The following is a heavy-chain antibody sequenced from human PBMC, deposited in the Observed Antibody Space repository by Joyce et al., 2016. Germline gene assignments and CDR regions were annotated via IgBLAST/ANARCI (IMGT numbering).Heavy chain of an antibody. CDR2: IRSKPNGYAT. CDR3: ARLAITSPLPDY. V-gene: IGHV3-73*02. CDR1: GFTFSGSS. D-gene: IGHD3-16*01. J-gene: IGHJ4*02. Sequence: EVQLVESGGGLVQPGGSLKLSCAASGFTFSGSSMHWVRQASGKGLEWVGRIRSKPNGYATGYAASVKGRFVISRDESKNTLYLQMNSLKVEDSAVYYCARLAITSPLPDYWGQGTLVTVSS.